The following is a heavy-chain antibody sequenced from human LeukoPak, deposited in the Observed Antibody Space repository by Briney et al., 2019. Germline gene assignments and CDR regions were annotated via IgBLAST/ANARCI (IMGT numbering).Heavy chain of an antibody. CDR2: IKEDGSGK. J-gene: IGHJ4*02. Sequence: GGSLRLSCAASGFTFSRYWMTWVRQAPGKGLEWVANIKEDGSGKYYVDSVKGRFTISRDNANNSLYLQMNSLRAEDTAVYYCARGVVVDYWGQGTLVTVSS. V-gene: IGHV3-7*01. CDR1: GFTFSRYW. CDR3: ARGVVVDY. D-gene: IGHD2-15*01.